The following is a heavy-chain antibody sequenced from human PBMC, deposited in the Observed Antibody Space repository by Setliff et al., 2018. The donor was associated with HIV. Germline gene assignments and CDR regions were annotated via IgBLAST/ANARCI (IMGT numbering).Heavy chain of an antibody. J-gene: IGHJ4*02. CDR3: ARVWYNVDIVATIIAVAGRKGYFDY. V-gene: IGHV4-34*01. CDR1: GGSFSGYY. CDR2: INHSGST. D-gene: IGHD5-12*01. Sequence: SETLSLTCAVYGGSFSGYYWSWIRQPPGKGLEWIGEINHSGSTNYNPSLKSRVTISVDTSKTQFSLKLSSVTAAETAVYYCARVWYNVDIVATIIAVAGRKGYFDYWGQGTLVTVSS.